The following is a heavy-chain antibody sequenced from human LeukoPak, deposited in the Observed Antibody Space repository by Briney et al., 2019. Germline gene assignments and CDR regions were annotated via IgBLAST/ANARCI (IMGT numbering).Heavy chain of an antibody. D-gene: IGHD3-16*01. CDR3: ARDYIGGWNDY. Sequence: GGSLRLSCAASGFTFSSFGMHWVRQAPGQGLEWVAFILYDGTNKYYADSVKGRFTISRDDAKNSLYLQMNSLRVEDTAVYFCARDYIGGWNDYWGQGTLVTVSS. CDR1: GFTFSSFG. J-gene: IGHJ4*02. CDR2: ILYDGTNK. V-gene: IGHV3-30*02.